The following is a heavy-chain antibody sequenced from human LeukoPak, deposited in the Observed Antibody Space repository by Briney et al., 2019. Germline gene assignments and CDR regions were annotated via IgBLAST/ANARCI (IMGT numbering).Heavy chain of an antibody. J-gene: IGHJ4*02. V-gene: IGHV4-59*01. Sequence: SETLSLTCTVSGGSISSYYWSWIRQPPGKGLXXXGYIYYSGSTNYNPSLKSRVTISVDTSKNQFSLKLSSVTAADTAVYYCARVGWSGYTYYFDYWGQGTLVTVSS. CDR2: IYYSGST. CDR3: ARVGWSGYTYYFDY. D-gene: IGHD3-3*01. CDR1: GGSISSYY.